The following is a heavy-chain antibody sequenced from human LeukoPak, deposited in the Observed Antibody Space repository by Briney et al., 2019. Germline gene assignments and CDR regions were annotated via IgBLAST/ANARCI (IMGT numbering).Heavy chain of an antibody. Sequence: PSETLSLTCTVSGGSISGYYWNWIRQPAEKGLEWIGRIYASGNTNYNPTLKSRVTVSVDTSKNQFSLKLNFVTAADTAVYHCARGYGSYAYWGQGTLVTVSS. CDR2: IYASGNT. CDR3: ARGYGSYAY. D-gene: IGHD2-8*01. CDR1: GGSISGYY. V-gene: IGHV4-4*07. J-gene: IGHJ4*02.